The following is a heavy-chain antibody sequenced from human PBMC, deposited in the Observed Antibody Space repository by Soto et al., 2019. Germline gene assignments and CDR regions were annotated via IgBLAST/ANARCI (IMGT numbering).Heavy chain of an antibody. J-gene: IGHJ4*02. CDR3: ARAIDFDY. CDR2: IYYTGTT. V-gene: IGHV4-59*01. CDR1: DGYIISYY. Sequence: SETLSLTYTVSDGYIISYYWNWIRQPPGKGLEWIGYIYYTGTTNYNPSLKSRVTISVDTSKNQVSLKLNSMTAADTAIYYCARAIDFDYWGQGARVTVSS.